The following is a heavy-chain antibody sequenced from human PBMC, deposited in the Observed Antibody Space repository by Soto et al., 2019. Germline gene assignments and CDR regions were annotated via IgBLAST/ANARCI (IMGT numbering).Heavy chain of an antibody. D-gene: IGHD4-17*01. V-gene: IGHV1-18*04. Sequence: GASVKVSCKASGYTFTSHGISWVRQAPGQGLEWMGWISGYNGNTNYAQKLQGRVTMTTDTSTSTAYMELRSLRSDDTAVYYCASCAGKNRDFGGPFDYLGQRTRVTLCS. CDR2: ISGYNGNT. CDR3: ASCAGKNRDFGGPFDY. J-gene: IGHJ4*02. CDR1: GYTFTSHG.